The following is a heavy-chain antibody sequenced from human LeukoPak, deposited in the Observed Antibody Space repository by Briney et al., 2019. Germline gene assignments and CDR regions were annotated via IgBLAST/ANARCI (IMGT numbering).Heavy chain of an antibody. CDR2: IYTGGST. J-gene: IGHJ4*02. V-gene: IGHV3-53*01. CDR3: ARTPGTDYFDY. D-gene: IGHD1-1*01. Sequence: GGSLRLSCAASGFTVSANFMSWVRQAPGKGLEWVSVIYTGGSTYYADSVEGRFTISRDDSKNTLYLQVNSLRAEDTAVYFCARTPGTDYFDYWGQGTLVTVSS. CDR1: GFTVSANF.